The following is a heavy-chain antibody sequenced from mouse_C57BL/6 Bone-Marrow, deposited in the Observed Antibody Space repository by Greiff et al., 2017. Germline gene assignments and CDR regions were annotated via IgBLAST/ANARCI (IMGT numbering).Heavy chain of an antibody. Sequence: VQLQQSGAELVRPGTSVKVSCKASGYAFTNYLIEWVKQRPGQGLEWIGVINPGSGGTNYNEKFKGKATLTADNSSSTAYMQLSSLTSEDSAVYVCARLYDCNYGNARGYWGQGTSVTVSS. J-gene: IGHJ4*01. CDR3: ARLYDCNYGNARGY. CDR2: INPGSGGT. V-gene: IGHV1-54*01. CDR1: GYAFTNYL. D-gene: IGHD2-1*01.